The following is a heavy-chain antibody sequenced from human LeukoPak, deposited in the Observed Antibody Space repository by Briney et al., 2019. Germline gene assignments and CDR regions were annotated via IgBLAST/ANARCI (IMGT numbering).Heavy chain of an antibody. CDR1: GDSISSGDHY. J-gene: IGHJ4*02. CDR3: ARAAADKNSWYFFHY. CDR2: IHYSGST. D-gene: IGHD2/OR15-2a*01. Sequence: SETLSLTCTVSGDSISSGDHYWSWIRQPPGKGLEWIGYIHYSGSTYYNPSLKSRLIMSVDMSKNQFSLSLNSLTAADSAVYYCARAAADKNSWYFFHYWGQGTLVTVSS. V-gene: IGHV4-30-4*01.